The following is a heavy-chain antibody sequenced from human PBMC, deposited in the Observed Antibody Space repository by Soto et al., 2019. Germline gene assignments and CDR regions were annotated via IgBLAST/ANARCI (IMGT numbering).Heavy chain of an antibody. J-gene: IGHJ5*02. CDR3: VSSGTARLIRHDWFDT. CDR1: GFTFNADD. Sequence: EVQLVESGGGLVKPGGSLRLSCAASGFTFNADDMNWVRQAPGKGLEWVSSITDTSAYINYADSLRGRITISRDNAQNSQSPLVHSLSPEDTAVYCCVSSGTARLIRHDWFDTWGQGTLVTVSS. V-gene: IGHV3-21*01. CDR2: ITDTSAYI. D-gene: IGHD1-1*01.